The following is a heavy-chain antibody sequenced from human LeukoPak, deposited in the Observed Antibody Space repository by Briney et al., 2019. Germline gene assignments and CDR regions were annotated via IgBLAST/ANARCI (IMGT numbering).Heavy chain of an antibody. V-gene: IGHV3-23*01. J-gene: IGHJ4*02. D-gene: IGHD6-19*01. Sequence: GGSLRLSCTASGFTLLTSEMNWVRQAPGKGLEWLSSISGNGISTYYADSVKGRFTISRDNAKNTLYLQMNSLRAEDPAVYYCAKARSQRSGWYLVSDYWGQGTLVTVSS. CDR2: ISGNGIST. CDR3: AKARSQRSGWYLVSDY. CDR1: GFTLLTSE.